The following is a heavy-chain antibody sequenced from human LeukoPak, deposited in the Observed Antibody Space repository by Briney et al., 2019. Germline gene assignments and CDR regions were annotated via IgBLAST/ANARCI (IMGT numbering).Heavy chain of an antibody. J-gene: IGHJ4*02. D-gene: IGHD1-14*01. CDR1: GFAFTNYA. CDR2: ISDSGSA. CDR3: AKKDSGGTNRDLDY. Sequence: PGGSLRLSCAASGFAFTNYAMSWVRQAPGKGLEWVSAISDSGSAYYADSVKGRFTISRDISKNTLYLQMNKLRAEDTAVYYCAKKDSGGTNRDLDYWGQGTLVTVSS. V-gene: IGHV3-23*01.